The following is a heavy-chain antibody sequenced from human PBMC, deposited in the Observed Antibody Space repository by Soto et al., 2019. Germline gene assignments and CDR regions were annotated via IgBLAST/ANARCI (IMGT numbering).Heavy chain of an antibody. Sequence: SETLSLTCTVSGGSVSSGSYYWSWIRQPPGKGLEWIGYIYYSGSTNYNPSLKSRVTISVDTSKNQFSLKLSSVTAADTAVYYCARGNTMVRGVIIFYYGMDVWGQGTTVTVSS. CDR1: GGSVSSGSYY. V-gene: IGHV4-61*01. D-gene: IGHD3-10*01. CDR2: IYYSGST. J-gene: IGHJ6*02. CDR3: ARGNTMVRGVIIFYYGMDV.